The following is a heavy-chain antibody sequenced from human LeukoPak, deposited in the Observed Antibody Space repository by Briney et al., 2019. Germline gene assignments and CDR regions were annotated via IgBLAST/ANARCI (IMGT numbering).Heavy chain of an antibody. V-gene: IGHV4-59*08. D-gene: IGHD1-26*01. CDR1: GGFISSYY. CDR3: ARHAIYSGGYSYWFDP. J-gene: IGHJ5*02. CDR2: IYYSGYT. Sequence: SETLSLTCTVSGGFISSYYWSWIRQPPGKGLEWIAYIYYSGYTNYNPSLKSRASISVDTSKNLCSLRLSSVTAADTAVYYCARHAIYSGGYSYWFDPWGLGTLVTVSS.